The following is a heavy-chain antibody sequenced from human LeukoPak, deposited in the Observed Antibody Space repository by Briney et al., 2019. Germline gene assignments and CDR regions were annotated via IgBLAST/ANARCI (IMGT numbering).Heavy chain of an antibody. CDR1: GGSISSGSYY. D-gene: IGHD4-23*01. CDR3: ARERLYGGNSRFDY. V-gene: IGHV4-61*02. J-gene: IGHJ4*02. Sequence: SQTLSLTCTVSGGSISSGSYYWSWIRQPAGKGLEWIGRIYTSGSTNYNPSLKSRVTISVDTSNYQFSLKLSSVTAADTAVYYCARERLYGGNSRFDYWGQGTLVTVSS. CDR2: IYTSGST.